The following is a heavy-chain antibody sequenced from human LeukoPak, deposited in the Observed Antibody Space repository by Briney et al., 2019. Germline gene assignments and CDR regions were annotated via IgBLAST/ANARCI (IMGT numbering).Heavy chain of an antibody. V-gene: IGHV3-74*01. Sequence: GGSLRLSCAASGFTFSNYWMHWVRQAPGKGLVWVSRINSDGSSTSYADSVKGRFTISRDNAKNTLYLQMNSLRAEDTAVYYCARDALWAGYDSGGLDYWGQGTLVTVSS. D-gene: IGHD5-12*01. CDR2: INSDGSST. J-gene: IGHJ4*02. CDR1: GFTFSNYW. CDR3: ARDALWAGYDSGGLDY.